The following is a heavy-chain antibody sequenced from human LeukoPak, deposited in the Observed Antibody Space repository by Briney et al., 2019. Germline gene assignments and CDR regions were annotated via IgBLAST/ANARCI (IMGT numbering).Heavy chain of an antibody. CDR2: INTNTGNP. D-gene: IGHD3-22*01. Sequence: ASVKVFCKASGYTFTSYAMNWVRQAPGQGLEWMGWINTNTGNPTYAQGFTGRFVFSLDTSVSTAYLQISSLKAEDTAVYYCARVPPTYYYDSSGFYFDYWGQGTLVTVSS. V-gene: IGHV7-4-1*02. CDR3: ARVPPTYYYDSSGFYFDY. J-gene: IGHJ4*02. CDR1: GYTFTSYA.